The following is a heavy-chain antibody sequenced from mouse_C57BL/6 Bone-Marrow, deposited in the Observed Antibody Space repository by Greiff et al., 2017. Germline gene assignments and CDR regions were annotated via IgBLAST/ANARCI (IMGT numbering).Heavy chain of an antibody. CDR2: IYPGSGST. D-gene: IGHD1-1*01. V-gene: IGHV1-55*01. CDR3: ARSLYYGSSYVFYYFDY. Sequence: VQLQQPGAELVKPGASVKMSCKASGYTFTSYWITWVKQRPGQGLEWIGDIYPGSGSTNYNEKFKSKATLTVDTSSSTAYMQLSSLTSEDSAVYYCARSLYYGSSYVFYYFDYWGQGTTLTVSS. CDR1: GYTFTSYW. J-gene: IGHJ2*01.